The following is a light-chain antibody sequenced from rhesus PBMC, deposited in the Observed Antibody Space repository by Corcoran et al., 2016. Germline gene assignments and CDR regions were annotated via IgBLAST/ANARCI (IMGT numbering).Light chain of an antibody. CDR1: ENVNNY. J-gene: IGKJ2*01. V-gene: IGKV1-74*01. CDR2: KAS. CDR3: QNGYGTLMYS. Sequence: DIQMTQSPSSLSASVGDRVTITCRASENVNNYLNWYQQKPVKAPKLLIYKASTLQTGVPSRFSGSGSGTDYTFTIRSLRPEDVATYYCQNGYGTLMYSFGQGTKVEIK.